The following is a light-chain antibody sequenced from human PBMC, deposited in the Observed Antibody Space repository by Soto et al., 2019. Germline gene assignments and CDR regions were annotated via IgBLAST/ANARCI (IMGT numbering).Light chain of an antibody. J-gene: IGKJ1*01. CDR3: QQYNNWPPWT. V-gene: IGKV3-15*01. Sequence: EIVMTQSPATLSVSPGERATLSCRASQSVSSNLAWYQQKPGQAPRLLIYGASTRATGIPARFSGSGSGTEFTRTISSLQSEDFAVYYCQQYNNWPPWTCGQGTKLEIK. CDR1: QSVSSN. CDR2: GAS.